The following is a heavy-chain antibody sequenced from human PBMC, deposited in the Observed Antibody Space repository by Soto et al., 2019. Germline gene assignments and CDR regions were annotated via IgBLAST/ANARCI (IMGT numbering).Heavy chain of an antibody. V-gene: IGHV3-48*03. CDR2: ISSTGTSM. J-gene: IGHJ4*02. CDR1: GFTFSSYE. CDR3: AIETHFIDY. Sequence: VQLVGSGGDLVQPGGSLRLSCAASGFTFSSYEMNWVRQAPGKGLEWVSYISSTGTSMDYADSVKGRFTISRDNAKNALFLQLNSLRDEDTAVYYCAIETHFIDYWGEGTLVSVSA.